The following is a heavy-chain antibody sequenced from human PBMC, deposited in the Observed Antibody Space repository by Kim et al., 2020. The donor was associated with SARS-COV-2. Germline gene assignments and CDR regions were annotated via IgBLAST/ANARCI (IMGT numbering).Heavy chain of an antibody. CDR3: ARGRYCSSTSCYRGYNWF. D-gene: IGHD2-2*01. J-gene: IGHJ5*01. CDR1: GGSFSGYY. Sequence: SETLSLTCAVYGGSFSGYYWSWIRQPPGKGLEWIGEINHSGSTNYNPSLKSRVTISVDTSKNQFSLKLSSVTAADTAVYYCARGRYCSSTSCYRGYNWF. V-gene: IGHV4-34*01. CDR2: INHSGST.